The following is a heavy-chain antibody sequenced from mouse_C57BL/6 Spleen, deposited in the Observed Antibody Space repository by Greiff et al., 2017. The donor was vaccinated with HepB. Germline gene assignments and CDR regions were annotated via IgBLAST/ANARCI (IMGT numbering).Heavy chain of an antibody. D-gene: IGHD1-1*02. V-gene: IGHV3-6*01. CDR1: GYSITSGYY. CDR3: ARMVAPSG. CDR2: ISYDGSN. J-gene: IGHJ3*01. Sequence: EVKLVESGPGLVKPSQSLSLTCSVTGYSITSGYYWNWIRQFPGNKLEWMGYISYDGSNNYNPSLKNRISITRDTSKNQFFLKLNSVTTEDTATYYCARMVAPSGWGQGTLVTVSA.